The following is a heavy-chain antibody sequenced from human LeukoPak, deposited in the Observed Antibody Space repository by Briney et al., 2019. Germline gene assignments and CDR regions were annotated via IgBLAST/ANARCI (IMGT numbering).Heavy chain of an antibody. CDR1: GFTFTDFS. CDR2: VNAGNGKK. CDR3: ARGLWLRADKGYFLES. V-gene: IGHV1-3*01. Sequence: ASVNVSCKASGFTFTDFSMHWVRPAPGQSLEWMGWVNAGNGKKKYSQKFQGRVTITRDASAITTYMELSSLRSEDTAVYYCARGLWLRADKGYFLESWGQGTLVTVSS. J-gene: IGHJ4*02. D-gene: IGHD3-10*01.